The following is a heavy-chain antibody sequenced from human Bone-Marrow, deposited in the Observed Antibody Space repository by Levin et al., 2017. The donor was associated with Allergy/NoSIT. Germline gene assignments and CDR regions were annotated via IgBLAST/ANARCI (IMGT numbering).Heavy chain of an antibody. D-gene: IGHD6-19*01. J-gene: IGHJ6*03. CDR3: ARGVLEAVAGTSYYYYYMDV. CDR1: GFIFSSYS. V-gene: IGHV3-30-3*01. Sequence: PGGSLRLSCAASGFIFSSYSMYWVRQAPVKGLEWVAMISFDGSHKFSADSVKGRFTISRDNSENTLYLQMDSLRAEDTAIYYCARGVLEAVAGTSYYYYYMDVWGKGTTVTVSS. CDR2: ISFDGSHK.